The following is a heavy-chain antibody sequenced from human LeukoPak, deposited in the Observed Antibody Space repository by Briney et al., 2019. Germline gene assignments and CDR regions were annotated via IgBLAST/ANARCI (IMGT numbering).Heavy chain of an antibody. CDR1: GFSFSSYG. V-gene: IGHV3-23*01. CDR2: ISGSGGST. Sequence: GGSLRLSCAASGFSFSSYGMSWVRQAPGKGLEWVSAISGSGGSTYYADSVKGRFTISRDNSKNTLYLQMNSLRAEDTAVYYCAKVKGSAGYFDYWGQGTLVTVSS. J-gene: IGHJ4*02. CDR3: AKVKGSAGYFDY. D-gene: IGHD6-25*01.